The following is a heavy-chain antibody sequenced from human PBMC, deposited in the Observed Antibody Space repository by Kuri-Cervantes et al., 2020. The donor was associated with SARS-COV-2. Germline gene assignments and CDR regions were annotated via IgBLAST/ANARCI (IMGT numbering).Heavy chain of an antibody. J-gene: IGHJ4*02. Sequence: GESLKISCTASGFTFSNYTMNWVRQAPGKGLEWVSSISPSFTYIYYADSVKGRFTISRDNSKNTLYLLMNSLRAEDTAVYYCATEAGTSSHNDYWGQGTLVTVSS. CDR2: ISPSFTYI. D-gene: IGHD6-19*01. V-gene: IGHV3-21*01. CDR3: ATEAGTSSHNDY. CDR1: GFTFSNYT.